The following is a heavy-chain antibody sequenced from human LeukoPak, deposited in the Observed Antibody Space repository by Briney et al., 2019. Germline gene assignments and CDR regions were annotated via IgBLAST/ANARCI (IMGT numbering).Heavy chain of an antibody. CDR3: ARESYTAMVYSLDY. CDR2: VIPIFGTA. J-gene: IGHJ4*02. CDR1: GYTFTSNY. D-gene: IGHD5-18*01. V-gene: IGHV1-69*13. Sequence: SVKVSCKASGYTFTSNYIHWVRQAPGRGLEWMGGVIPIFGTANYAQKFQGRVTITADESTSTAYMELSSLRSEDTAVYYCARESYTAMVYSLDYWGQGTLVTVSS.